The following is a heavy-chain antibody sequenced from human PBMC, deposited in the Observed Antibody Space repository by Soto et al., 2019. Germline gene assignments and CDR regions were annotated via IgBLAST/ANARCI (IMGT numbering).Heavy chain of an antibody. CDR2: ISSSSSTI. J-gene: IGHJ4*02. Sequence: GGSLRLSCAASGFTFSSYSMNWVRQAPGKGLEWVSYISSSSSTIYYADSVKGRFTISRDNAKNSLYLQMNSLRAEDTAVYYCAREAAPYYYDSSGPVDYWGQGTLVTVSS. D-gene: IGHD3-22*01. V-gene: IGHV3-48*01. CDR3: AREAAPYYYDSSGPVDY. CDR1: GFTFSSYS.